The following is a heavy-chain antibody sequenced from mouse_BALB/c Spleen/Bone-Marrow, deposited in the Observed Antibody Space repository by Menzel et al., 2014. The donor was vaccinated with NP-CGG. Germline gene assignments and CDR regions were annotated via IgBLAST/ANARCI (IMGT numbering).Heavy chain of an antibody. V-gene: IGHV5-6*02. CDR3: ARRRDYDYFDY. D-gene: IGHD2-4*01. CDR1: GFTFSSCG. J-gene: IGHJ2*01. CDR2: ISSGGSYT. Sequence: EVKLVESGGDLVKPGGSLKLSCAASGFTFSSCGMSWVRQIPHKRLEWVATISSGGSYTFYPDSVKGRFTISRDNAKNTLNLQMTSLKSEDTAMYYCARRRDYDYFDYWGQGTTLTVSS.